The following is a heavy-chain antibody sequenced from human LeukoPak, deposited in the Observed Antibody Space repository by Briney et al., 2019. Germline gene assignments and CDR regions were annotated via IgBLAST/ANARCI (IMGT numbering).Heavy chain of an antibody. V-gene: IGHV1-2*02. CDR1: RNTFNGNY. D-gene: IGHD6-25*01. Sequence: VSVKVSCKSSRNTFNGNYMHWVRQTPGQGLEWMGWINPDSGGTNYAQKFQDRVTMTRDTSIGTIYMSLRRLSPDDTAIYYCAGGSGYYFFDNWGQGTLLTV. CDR3: AGGSGYYFFDN. J-gene: IGHJ4*02. CDR2: INPDSGGT.